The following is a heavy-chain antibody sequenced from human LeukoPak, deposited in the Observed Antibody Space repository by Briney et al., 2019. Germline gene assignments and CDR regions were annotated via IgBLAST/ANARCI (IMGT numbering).Heavy chain of an antibody. J-gene: IGHJ4*02. CDR1: GFTFNTNA. D-gene: IGHD2-21*01. V-gene: IGHV3-23*01. CDR2: IGNTET. Sequence: GGSLRLSCAASGFTFNTNAMSWVRQAPGKGLEWVSTIGNTETFYADSVTGRFTISRDNSKNTVYLHMNSLRVEDTAVYYCAKDWIQFNRVFDCFDSWGQGTLVTVSS. CDR3: AKDWIQFNRVFDCFDS.